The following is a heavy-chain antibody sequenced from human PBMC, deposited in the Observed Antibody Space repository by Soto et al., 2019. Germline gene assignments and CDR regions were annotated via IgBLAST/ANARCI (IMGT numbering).Heavy chain of an antibody. CDR1: GYSFTSYW. CDR3: ARRYYYGSGSYAFDI. D-gene: IGHD3-10*01. V-gene: IGHV5-51*01. Sequence: PGESLKISCKGSGYSFTSYWIGWVRQIPGKGLEWMGIIYPGDSDTRYSPSFQGRVTISADKSISTAYLQWSSLKASDTAMYYCARRYYYGSGSYAFDIWGQGTMVTVSS. J-gene: IGHJ3*02. CDR2: IYPGDSDT.